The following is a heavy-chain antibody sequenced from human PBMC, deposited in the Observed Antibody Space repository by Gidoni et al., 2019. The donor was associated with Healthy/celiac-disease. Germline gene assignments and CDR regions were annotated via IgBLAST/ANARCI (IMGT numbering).Heavy chain of an antibody. CDR2: ISSSTSYI. D-gene: IGHD6-6*01. CDR3: ATTISSSTLDY. Sequence: EVQLVESGGGRVKPGGSLRLACAASRCNFSSYSIHWVRQAPGKGLEWVSSISSSTSYIYYASSVKGRFTISRDNAQISLFLHMNTLIAEYMAVYYCATTISSSTLDYWGQGTLVTVSS. V-gene: IGHV3-21*01. CDR1: RCNFSSYS. J-gene: IGHJ4*02.